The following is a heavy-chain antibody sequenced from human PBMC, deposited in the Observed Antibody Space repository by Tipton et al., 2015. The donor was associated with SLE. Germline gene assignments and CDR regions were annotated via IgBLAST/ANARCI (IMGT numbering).Heavy chain of an antibody. V-gene: IGHV4-59*12. CDR1: GGSISSYY. J-gene: IGHJ4*02. CDR2: IYYSGST. CDR3: ATNLLQKLGGYALFDY. D-gene: IGHD5-12*01. Sequence: TLSLTCTVSGGSISSYYWSWIRQPPGKGLEWIGYIYYSGSTNYNPSLKSRVTISVDTSKNQFSLKLSSVTAADTAVYYCATNLLQKLGGYALFDYWGQGTLVTVSS.